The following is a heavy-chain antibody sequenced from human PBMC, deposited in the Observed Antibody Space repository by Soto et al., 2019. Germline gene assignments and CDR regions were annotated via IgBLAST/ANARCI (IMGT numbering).Heavy chain of an antibody. Sequence: QVQLVQSGAEVKKPGASVKVSCKGSGYMFTAYYIYWVRQAPGQGLEWMGWIDPNSGGTNYAQKFQGLVTMTRDTSINTAYMELSRLKSDDTAIYYCARAAYSSGWYDYWGQGTLVTVSS. J-gene: IGHJ4*02. CDR2: IDPNSGGT. V-gene: IGHV1-2*04. CDR3: ARAAYSSGWYDY. D-gene: IGHD6-19*01. CDR1: GYMFTAYY.